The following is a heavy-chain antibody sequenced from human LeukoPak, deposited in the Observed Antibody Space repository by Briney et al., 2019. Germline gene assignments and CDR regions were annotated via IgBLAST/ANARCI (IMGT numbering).Heavy chain of an antibody. D-gene: IGHD6-13*01. Sequence: SETLSLTCTVSGGSLSSYFWSWMRQPPGKGLEWIAYIYYSGSTNYNPSLKSRVTISVDTSKNQFSLKLSSVTAADTAVYYCARQPSSWFTSFDSWGQGTPVTVSS. CDR3: ARQPSSWFTSFDS. CDR2: IYYSGST. J-gene: IGHJ4*02. CDR1: GGSLSSYF. V-gene: IGHV4-59*01.